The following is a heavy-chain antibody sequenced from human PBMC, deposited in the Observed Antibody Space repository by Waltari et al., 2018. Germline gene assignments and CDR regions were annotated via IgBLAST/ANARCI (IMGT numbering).Heavy chain of an antibody. Sequence: QLQLQESGPRLVRPSETLSLICRVSGVYITSNRHSWAWIRQSPGQGLEWIGTVSYSGTTYISPSLKSRVSVSRDTSKNQVSLILGSVTAADMAVYYCATYIGASVGTAAFDVWGQGTMVTVSS. V-gene: IGHV4-39*01. D-gene: IGHD5-12*01. CDR2: VSYSGTT. J-gene: IGHJ3*01. CDR1: GVYITSNRHS. CDR3: ATYIGASVGTAAFDV.